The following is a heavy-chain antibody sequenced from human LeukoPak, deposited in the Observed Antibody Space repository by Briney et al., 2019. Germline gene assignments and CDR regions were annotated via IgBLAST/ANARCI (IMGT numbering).Heavy chain of an antibody. D-gene: IGHD4-17*01. CDR1: GGSISSGDYY. Sequence: SQTLSLTCTVSGGSISSGDYYWSWIRQPPGKGLEWIGYIYYSENTYYNPSLKSRVTMSVDTSKNQFSLKLSSVTAADTAVYYCARSWGSDYALNSWGQGTLVTVSS. V-gene: IGHV4-30-4*01. CDR3: ARSWGSDYALNS. CDR2: IYYSENT. J-gene: IGHJ4*02.